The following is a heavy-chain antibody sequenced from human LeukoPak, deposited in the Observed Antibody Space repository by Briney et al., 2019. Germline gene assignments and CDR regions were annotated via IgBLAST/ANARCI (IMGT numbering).Heavy chain of an antibody. V-gene: IGHV3-74*01. CDR2: INPDGSIT. CDR3: ATDFHGAHDC. D-gene: IGHD3-3*01. J-gene: IGHJ4*02. CDR1: GFILSGYW. Sequence: GGSLRLSCEASGFILSGYWVHWVRQAPGKGLVWVARINPDGSITNYADSVKGRFTISGDNAKNTLYLQINSLRADDTAVYYCATDFHGAHDCWGQGTLVTVSS.